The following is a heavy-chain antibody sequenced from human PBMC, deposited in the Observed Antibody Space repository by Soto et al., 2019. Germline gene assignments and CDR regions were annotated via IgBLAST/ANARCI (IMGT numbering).Heavy chain of an antibody. CDR1: GGSISSYY. D-gene: IGHD3-3*01. Sequence: QVQLQESGPGLVKPSETLSLTCTVSGGSISSYYWSWIRQPPGKGLEWIGYIYYSGSTNYNPSLKSRVAVSVDTAKNPFAPKLSPVTAADTAVYYCARHPGYYGFWSGYYTVDWFDPWGQGTLVTVSS. CDR3: ARHPGYYGFWSGYYTVDWFDP. CDR2: IYYSGST. V-gene: IGHV4-59*08. J-gene: IGHJ5*02.